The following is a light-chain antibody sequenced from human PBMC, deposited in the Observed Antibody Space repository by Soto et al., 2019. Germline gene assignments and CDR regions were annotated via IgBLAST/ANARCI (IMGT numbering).Light chain of an antibody. CDR1: QSVSSY. J-gene: IGKJ2*01. Sequence: DIVLTQSPATLSLSPGERATLSCRASQSVSSYLAWYQQKPGQAPRLLIYDASNRATGIPARFSGSGSGTDFTLTSSSLEPEDFAVYYCQQRSNWPPLYTFGQGTKLEIK. V-gene: IGKV3-11*01. CDR2: DAS. CDR3: QQRSNWPPLYT.